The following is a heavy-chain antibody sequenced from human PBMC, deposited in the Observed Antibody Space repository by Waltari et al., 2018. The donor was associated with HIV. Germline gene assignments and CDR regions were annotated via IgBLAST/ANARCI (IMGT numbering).Heavy chain of an antibody. CDR2: ISYDGSNK. Sequence: QVQLVESGGGVVQPGRSLRLSCAASGFTFNTYAMYWVRQAPGKGLGCVAVISYDGSNKYYADSVKGRFTISRDNSKNTLYLQMNSLRAEDTAVYYCARDSSGYYYVGYGMDVWGQGTTATVSS. CDR3: ARDSSGYYYVGYGMDV. J-gene: IGHJ6*02. D-gene: IGHD3-22*01. CDR1: GFTFNTYA. V-gene: IGHV3-30*01.